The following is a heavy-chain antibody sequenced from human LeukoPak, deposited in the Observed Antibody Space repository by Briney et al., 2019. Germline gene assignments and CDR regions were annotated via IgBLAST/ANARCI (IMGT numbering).Heavy chain of an antibody. J-gene: IGHJ4*02. CDR1: GFTFTSYA. CDR2: FSGSGGST. CDR3: AKGTMVRGVIITPFDY. Sequence: PGGSLRLSFAASGFTFTSYAISWVRQAPGKGLGWVSAFSGSGGSTYYADSVKGRFTISRDNSKNTLYLQMNSLRAEDTAVYYCAKGTMVRGVIITPFDYWGQGTLVTVSS. V-gene: IGHV3-23*01. D-gene: IGHD3-10*01.